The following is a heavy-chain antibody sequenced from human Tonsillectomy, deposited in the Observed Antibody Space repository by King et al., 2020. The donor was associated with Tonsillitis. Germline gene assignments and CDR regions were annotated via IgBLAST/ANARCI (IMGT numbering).Heavy chain of an antibody. J-gene: IGHJ3*02. CDR3: ARGITPASHSAFDI. V-gene: IGHV5-51*01. Sequence: VQLVESGAEVKKPGESLKISCKGSEYTFTTYWIGWVRQMPGKGLEWMGIIRPADSDTKYSPSFQGQVTISADKSINTAYLQWSSLKASDTAMYYCARGITPASHSAFDIWGQGTSVTVSS. D-gene: IGHD2-2*01. CDR1: EYTFTTYW. CDR2: IRPADSDT.